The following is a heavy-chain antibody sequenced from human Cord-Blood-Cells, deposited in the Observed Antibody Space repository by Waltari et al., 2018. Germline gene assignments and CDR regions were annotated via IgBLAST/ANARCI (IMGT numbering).Heavy chain of an antibody. CDR1: GYTFTDYY. J-gene: IGHJ5*02. V-gene: IGHV1-69-2*01. CDR3: ATVLLSSGWTVNWFDP. D-gene: IGHD6-19*01. CDR2: VDPEDGET. Sequence: EVQLVQSGAEVKKPGATVKISCKVSGYTFTDYYMHWVQQAPGKGLEWMGLVDPEDGETIYAEKFQGRVTVTADTSTDTAYMGLSSLRSEDTAVYYCATVLLSSGWTVNWFDPWGQGTLVTVSS.